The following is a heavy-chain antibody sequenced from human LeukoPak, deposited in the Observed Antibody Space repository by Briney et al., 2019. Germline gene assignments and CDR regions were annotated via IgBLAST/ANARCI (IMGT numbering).Heavy chain of an antibody. Sequence: SETLSLTCAVYGGSFSGYYWSWIRQPPGKGLEWIGEINHSGSTDYNPSLKSRVTISVDTSKNQFSLKLSSVTAADTAVYYCARGVRFDYWGQGTLVTVSS. V-gene: IGHV4-34*01. CDR1: GGSFSGYY. CDR3: ARGVRFDY. J-gene: IGHJ4*02. CDR2: INHSGST.